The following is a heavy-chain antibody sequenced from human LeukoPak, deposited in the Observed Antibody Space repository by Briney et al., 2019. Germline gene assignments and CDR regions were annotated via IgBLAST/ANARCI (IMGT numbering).Heavy chain of an antibody. CDR1: GYSFIDYY. D-gene: IGHD6-13*01. CDR2: INSNSADT. V-gene: IGHV1-2*02. J-gene: IGHJ1*01. CDR3: ARIGISARGTNFHH. Sequence: EASVTVSCTTSGYSFIDYYIHWVRQAPGQGLEWKGWINSNSADTNYAQNFQGRVPMTRHTSNSTAYMELSRLRSDDTALYYCARIGISARGTNFHHWGQGTLVTVSS.